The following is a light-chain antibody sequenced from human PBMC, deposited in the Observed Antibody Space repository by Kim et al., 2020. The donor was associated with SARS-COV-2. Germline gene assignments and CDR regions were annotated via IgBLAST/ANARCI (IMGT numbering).Light chain of an antibody. Sequence: QSALTQPPSVSGSPGQSVTISCTGTSSDVGSYNRVSWYQQPPGTAPKLMIYEVSNRPSGIPDRFSGSKSGNTASLTISGLQAEYEADYYCSSYTSSSTFVFGGGTQLTVL. CDR2: EVS. CDR3: SSYTSSSTFV. J-gene: IGLJ7*01. CDR1: SSDVGSYNR. V-gene: IGLV2-18*02.